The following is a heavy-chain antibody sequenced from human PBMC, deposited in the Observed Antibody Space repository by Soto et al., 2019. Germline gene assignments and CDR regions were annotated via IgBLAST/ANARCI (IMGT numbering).Heavy chain of an antibody. V-gene: IGHV3-7*04. Sequence: EVQLVESGGGLVQPEGSLRLSCAASGFTFSSYWMSWVRQAPGKGLEWVANIKQDETEKYYVDSVKGRFTISRDNAKNSLYRQMNSLRAEDTAVYYCARLVSAAANDYWGQGTLVTVSS. CDR2: IKQDETEK. J-gene: IGHJ4*02. D-gene: IGHD1-26*01. CDR1: GFTFSSYW. CDR3: ARLVSAAANDY.